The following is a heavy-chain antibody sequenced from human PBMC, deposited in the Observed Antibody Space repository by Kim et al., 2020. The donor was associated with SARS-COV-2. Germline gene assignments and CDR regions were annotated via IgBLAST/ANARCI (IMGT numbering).Heavy chain of an antibody. CDR2: IYSGGST. D-gene: IGHD3-22*01. Sequence: GGSLRLSCAASGFTVSSNYMSWVRQAPGKGLEWVSVIYSGGSTYYADSVKGRFTISRDNSKNTLYLQMNSLRAEDTAVYYCARVTRDYDSSGPDAFDIWGQGTMVTVSS. J-gene: IGHJ3*02. CDR1: GFTVSSNY. CDR3: ARVTRDYDSSGPDAFDI. V-gene: IGHV3-53*01.